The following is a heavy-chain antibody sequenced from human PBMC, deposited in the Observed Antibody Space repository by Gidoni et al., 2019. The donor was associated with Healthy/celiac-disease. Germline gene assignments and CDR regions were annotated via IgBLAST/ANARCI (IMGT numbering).Heavy chain of an antibody. J-gene: IGHJ6*02. D-gene: IGHD3-10*01. CDR1: GGSFSGYY. CDR2: INHSGST. V-gene: IGHV4-34*01. Sequence: QVQLQQWGAGLLKPSETLSLTCAVYGGSFSGYYWSWIRQPPGKGLEWIGEINHSGSTNKNPSLKSRVTISVDTSKNQFSLKLSSVTAADTAVYYCARRPMVRGVMTHYYYYGMDVWGQGTTVTVSS. CDR3: ARRPMVRGVMTHYYYYGMDV.